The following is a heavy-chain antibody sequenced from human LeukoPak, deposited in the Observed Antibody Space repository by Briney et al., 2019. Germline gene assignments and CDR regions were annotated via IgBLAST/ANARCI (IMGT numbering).Heavy chain of an antibody. J-gene: IGHJ3*02. CDR2: MNPNSGNT. Sequence: ASVKVSCKASGYTFTSYDINWVRQATGQGLEWMGWMNPNSGNTGYAQKFQGRVTITRNTSISTAYMELSSLRSEDTAVYYCARAGAYCGGDCYPPLNDAFDIWGQGTMVTVSS. V-gene: IGHV1-8*03. CDR3: ARAGAYCGGDCYPPLNDAFDI. D-gene: IGHD2-21*02. CDR1: GYTFTSYD.